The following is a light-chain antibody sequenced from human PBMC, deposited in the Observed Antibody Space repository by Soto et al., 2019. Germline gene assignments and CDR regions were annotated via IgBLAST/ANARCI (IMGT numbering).Light chain of an antibody. CDR2: AAS. Sequence: EIVLTQSPGSLSLSPGQRATLSCRASQSVDTTFFAWYQKKPGQAPRLLIFAASRLHSGVPSRFSGSGSGTDFTLTITNLQPEDFATYYCQQADSFPLTFGGGTKVEIK. J-gene: IGKJ4*01. CDR1: QSVDTTF. CDR3: QQADSFPLT. V-gene: IGKV3-20*01.